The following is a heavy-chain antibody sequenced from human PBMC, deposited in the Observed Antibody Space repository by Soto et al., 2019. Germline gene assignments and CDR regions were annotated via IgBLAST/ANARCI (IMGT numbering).Heavy chain of an antibody. CDR2: IDWDDDK. V-gene: IGHV2-70*13. Sequence: SVPALVNPTQTLTLTCTFSGFSLSTSGMCVSWIRQPPGKALEWPALIDWDDDKYYSTSLKTRLTISKDTSKNQVVLTMTNMDHVDTTTNYCAPTPPGEYYGPYYYYGMDVWGQGTTVTVSS. CDR1: GFSLSTSGMC. J-gene: IGHJ6*02. D-gene: IGHD3-10*01. CDR3: APTPPGEYYGPYYYYGMDV.